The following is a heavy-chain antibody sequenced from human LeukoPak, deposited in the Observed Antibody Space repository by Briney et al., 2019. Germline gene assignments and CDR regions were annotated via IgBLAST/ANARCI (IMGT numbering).Heavy chain of an antibody. V-gene: IGHV1-2*02. D-gene: IGHD7-27*01. CDR1: GYTSTDYY. CDR2: INPYSGT. CDR3: ATGKVSGDDFDY. J-gene: IGHJ4*02. Sequence: ASVKVSCKASGYTSTDYYIHWVRQAPGQGLQWMGWINPYSGTNYAQKFQGRVTMTRDTSINTAYMELNRLRSDDTAIYYCATGKVSGDDFDYWGQGTLVTVSS.